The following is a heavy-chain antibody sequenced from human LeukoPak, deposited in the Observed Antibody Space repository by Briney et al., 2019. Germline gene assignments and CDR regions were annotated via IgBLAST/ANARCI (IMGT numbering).Heavy chain of an antibody. CDR1: GGSISSYY. CDR2: IYYSGII. CDR3: AKNTWAFDAFDI. D-gene: IGHD1/OR15-1a*01. J-gene: IGHJ3*02. V-gene: IGHV4-59*03. Sequence: SETLSLTCAVSGGSISSYYWSWIRQPPGKGLEWIGYIYYSGIINYNASLKSRVTISVDTSKNQFSLRLSSVTAADTAVYYCAKNTWAFDAFDIWGQGTMVTVSS.